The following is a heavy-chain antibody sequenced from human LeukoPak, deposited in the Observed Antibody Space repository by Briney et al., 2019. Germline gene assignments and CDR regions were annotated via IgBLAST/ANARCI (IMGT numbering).Heavy chain of an antibody. V-gene: IGHV4-34*01. D-gene: IGHD2-2*01. CDR3: ARWGGSSTSCSCSDY. Sequence: SETLSLTCAVYGGSFSGYYWSWIRQPPGKGLEWIGEINHSGSTNYNPSLKSRVTISVDTSKNQFSLKLSSVTAADTAVYYCARWGGSSTSCSCSDYWGQGTLVTVSS. J-gene: IGHJ4*02. CDR1: GGSFSGYY. CDR2: INHSGST.